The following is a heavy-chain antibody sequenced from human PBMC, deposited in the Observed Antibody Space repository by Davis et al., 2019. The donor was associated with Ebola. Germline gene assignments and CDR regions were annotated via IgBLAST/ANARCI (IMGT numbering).Heavy chain of an antibody. CDR1: GFTVSVNY. CDR2: IYGGGNT. Sequence: PGGSLRLSCAVSGFTVSVNYMTWVRQGPGKGLEGVSVIYGGGNTYYVDSVKGRFTISRDNSKNTLYLQMNSLRAEDTAVYYCARPHSSNYNYGMDAWGQGTTVTVSS. J-gene: IGHJ6*02. CDR3: ARPHSSNYNYGMDA. D-gene: IGHD4-11*01. V-gene: IGHV3-53*01.